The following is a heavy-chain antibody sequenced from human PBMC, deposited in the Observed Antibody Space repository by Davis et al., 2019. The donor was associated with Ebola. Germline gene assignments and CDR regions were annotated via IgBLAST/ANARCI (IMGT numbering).Heavy chain of an antibody. CDR1: GGSFSGYY. D-gene: IGHD5-12*01. J-gene: IGHJ6*02. CDR3: ARGRGKWLRFYGMDV. CDR2: INHSGST. V-gene: IGHV4-34*01. Sequence: SETLSLTCAVYGGSFSGYYWSWIRQPPGKELEWIGEINHSGSTNYNPSLKSRVTISVDTSKNQFSLKLSSVNAADTAVYYCARGRGKWLRFYGMDVWGQGTTVTVSS.